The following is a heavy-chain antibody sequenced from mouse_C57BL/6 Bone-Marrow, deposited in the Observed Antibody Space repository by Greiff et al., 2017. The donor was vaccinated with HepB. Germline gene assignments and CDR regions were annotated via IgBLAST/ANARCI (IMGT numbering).Heavy chain of an antibody. CDR2: INPNNGGT. Sequence: EVKLQQSGPELVKPGASVKISCKASGYTFTDYYMNWVKQSHGKSLEWIGDINPNNGGTSYNQKFKGKATLTVDKSSSTAYMELRSLTSEDSAVYYCARNYGSSYCFDYWGQGTTLTVSS. CDR1: GYTFTDYY. D-gene: IGHD1-1*01. V-gene: IGHV1-26*01. CDR3: ARNYGSSYCFDY. J-gene: IGHJ2*01.